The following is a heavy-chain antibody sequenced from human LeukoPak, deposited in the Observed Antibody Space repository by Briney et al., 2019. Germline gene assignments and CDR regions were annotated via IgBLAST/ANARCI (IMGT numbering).Heavy chain of an antibody. CDR1: EFTFSTYA. CDR3: ARGGDYDAFGI. D-gene: IGHD4-11*01. V-gene: IGHV3-23*01. CDR2: ISDGGGIT. Sequence: GGSLRLSCAASEFTFSTYAMTWVRQAPGKGLEWVSTISDGGGITYYADSVEGRFTISRGNSKSTLYLQMNSLRGEDTALYYCARGGDYDAFGIWGQGTMVTVSS. J-gene: IGHJ3*02.